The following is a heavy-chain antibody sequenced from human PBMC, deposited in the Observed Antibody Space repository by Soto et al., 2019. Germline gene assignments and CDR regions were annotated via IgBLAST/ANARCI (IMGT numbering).Heavy chain of an antibody. CDR1: GFIFSRYS. D-gene: IGHD5-12*01. CDR2: ISSIGVKT. CDR3: VRWEGYDDY. V-gene: IGHV3-23*01. Sequence: EVQLLESGGDVVQPGGSLRLSCAASGFIFSRYSFRWVRQTPGKGLEWVAGISSIGVKTFPADSVKGRFAISRDNSKNTVYLQMNSLRSDDTAVYYGVRWEGYDDYWGQGAPVTVSP. J-gene: IGHJ4*02.